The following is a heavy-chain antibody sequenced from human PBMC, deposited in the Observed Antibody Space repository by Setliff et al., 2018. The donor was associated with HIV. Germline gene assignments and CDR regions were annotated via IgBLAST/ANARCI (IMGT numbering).Heavy chain of an antibody. CDR1: GSTFSRNA. J-gene: IGHJ4*02. V-gene: IGHV1-69*10. D-gene: IGHD5-12*01. CDR2: IISSLPVT. Sequence: ASVKVSCKASGSTFSRNAISWVRQAPGQGLEWMGGIISSLPVTHYAQKFQGRLTITADKSTSTAYMELSSLRPEDTAVYYCATRIRDGHRGYGYFDFWGQGTLVTVSS. CDR3: ATRIRDGHRGYGYFDF.